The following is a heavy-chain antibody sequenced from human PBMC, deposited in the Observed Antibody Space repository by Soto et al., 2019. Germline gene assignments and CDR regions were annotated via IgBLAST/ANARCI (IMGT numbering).Heavy chain of an antibody. Sequence: QVQLVESGGGVVQPGRSLRLSCAASGFTFSSYAMHWVRQAPGKGLEWVAVISYDGSNKYYADSVKGRFTISRDNSKNTLYLQMNTLRAEKPPVYYVPPTQGYYDFWSGYYVAFDIWAKGQWSPSLQ. CDR1: GFTFSSYA. CDR2: ISYDGSNK. V-gene: IGHV3-30-3*01. CDR3: PPTQGYYDFWSGYYVAFDI. J-gene: IGHJ3*02. D-gene: IGHD3-3*01.